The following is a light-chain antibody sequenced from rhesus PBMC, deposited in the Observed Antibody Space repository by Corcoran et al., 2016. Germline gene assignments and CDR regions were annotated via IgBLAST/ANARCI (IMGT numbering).Light chain of an antibody. V-gene: IGKV1-28*01. CDR2: AAS. CDR1: QGISSY. Sequence: GDTVTITCRASQGISSYLNWFQQKPGKAPKLLIYAASSLESGVPSRFSGRGSGTEFTLTISSLQPEDFAAYYCLQHNSYPWTFGQGTKVEIK. CDR3: LQHNSYPWT. J-gene: IGKJ1*01.